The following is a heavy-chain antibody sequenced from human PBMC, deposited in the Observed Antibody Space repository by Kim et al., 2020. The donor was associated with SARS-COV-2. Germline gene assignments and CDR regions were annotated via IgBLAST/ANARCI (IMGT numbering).Heavy chain of an antibody. CDR1: GFSLSTSGMC. J-gene: IGHJ6*02. CDR2: IDWDDDK. Sequence: SGPTLVNPTQTLTLTCTFSGFSLSTSGMCVSWIRQPPGKALEWLALIDWDDDKYYSTSLKTRLTISKDTSKNQVVLTMTNMDPVDTATYYCARIFRGHYSRGWGDYYYYYGMDVWGQGTTVTVSS. CDR3: ARIFRGHYSRGWGDYYYYYGMDV. V-gene: IGHV2-70*01. D-gene: IGHD6-25*01.